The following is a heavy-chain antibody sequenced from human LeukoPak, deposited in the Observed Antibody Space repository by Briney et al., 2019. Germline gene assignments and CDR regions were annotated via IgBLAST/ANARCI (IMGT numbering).Heavy chain of an antibody. D-gene: IGHD2-21*01. V-gene: IGHV3-48*03. J-gene: IGHJ4*02. CDR3: ARASNSPFDY. Sequence: GGSLRLSCAASGFTFSNYEMSWVRLTPGKGLEWLSHIYTDNNIYQADAVKGRFTISRDNAKNSLYLQMNGLRAEDTAVYYCARASNSPFDYWGQGTLVTVSS. CDR1: GFTFSNYE. CDR2: IYTDNNI.